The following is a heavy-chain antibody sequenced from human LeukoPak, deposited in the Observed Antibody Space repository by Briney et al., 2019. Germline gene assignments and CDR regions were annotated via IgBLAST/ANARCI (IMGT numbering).Heavy chain of an antibody. CDR2: IYYSGST. CDR3: ARDLYGDYVGAPFQH. D-gene: IGHD4-17*01. V-gene: IGHV4-59*08. J-gene: IGHJ1*01. CDR1: GGSISSYY. Sequence: SETLSLTCTVSGGSISSYYWSWIRQPPGKGQEWIGYIYYSGSTNYNPSLKSRVTISVDTSKNQFSLKLSSVTAADTAVYYCARDLYGDYVGAPFQHWGQGTLVTVSS.